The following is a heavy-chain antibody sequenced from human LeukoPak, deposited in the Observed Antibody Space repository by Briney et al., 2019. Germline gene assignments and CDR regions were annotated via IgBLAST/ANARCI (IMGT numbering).Heavy chain of an antibody. V-gene: IGHV5-51*01. CDR3: ARFGRWLPSEIDAFDI. J-gene: IGHJ3*02. Sequence: PGESLKISCKGSGYSFTSYWIGWVRQMPGKGLEWMGIIYPGDSDTRYSPSFQGQVTISADKSISTAYLQWSSLKASDTAMYYCARFGRWLPSEIDAFDIWGQGTMDTVSS. CDR2: IYPGDSDT. D-gene: IGHD6-19*01. CDR1: GYSFTSYW.